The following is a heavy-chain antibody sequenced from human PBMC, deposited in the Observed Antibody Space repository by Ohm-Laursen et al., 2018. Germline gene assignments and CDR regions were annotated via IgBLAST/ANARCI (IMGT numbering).Heavy chain of an antibody. CDR2: ISYDGSNK. CDR1: GFTFSSYG. D-gene: IGHD6-19*01. CDR3: AKDGVAVADY. Sequence: SLRLSCAASGFTFSSYGMHWVRQAPGKGLEWVAVISYDGSNKYYADSVKGRFTISRDNSKNTLYLQMNSLRAEDTAVYYCAKDGVAVADYWGQGTLGTVSS. V-gene: IGHV3-30*18. J-gene: IGHJ4*02.